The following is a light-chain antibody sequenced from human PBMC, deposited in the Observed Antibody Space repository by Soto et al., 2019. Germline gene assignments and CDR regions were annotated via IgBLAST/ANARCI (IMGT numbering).Light chain of an antibody. CDR3: SAWDNSLNGYV. CDR1: SSNIGSNT. CDR2: TAG. Sequence: QSVLTQPLSASAPPGQRVTISCSGGSSNIGSNTVAWYQHLPGTAPPRLIFTAGQRPSGVPGRFSGSKSGTSASLAISGLQAEDEADYYFSAWDNSLNGYVFGPGTKLTVL. V-gene: IGLV1-44*01. J-gene: IGLJ1*01.